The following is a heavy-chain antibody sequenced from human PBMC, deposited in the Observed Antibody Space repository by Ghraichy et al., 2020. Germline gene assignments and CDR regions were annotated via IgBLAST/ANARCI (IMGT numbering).Heavy chain of an antibody. CDR3: ARATNRDGMDV. Sequence: SETLSLTCAVYGGSFSGYYWTWIRQPPGKGLEWIGDINHRGSTNYTPSLKSRILISLATSKSQFYLKLSSVTAADTAVYYCARATNRDGMDVWGQGTTVTVSS. CDR2: INHRGST. J-gene: IGHJ6*02. CDR1: GGSFSGYY. V-gene: IGHV4-34*01. D-gene: IGHD2/OR15-2a*01.